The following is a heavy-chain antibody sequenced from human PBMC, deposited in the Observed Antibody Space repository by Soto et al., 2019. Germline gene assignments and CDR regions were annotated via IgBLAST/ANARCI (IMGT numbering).Heavy chain of an antibody. CDR3: AKGSGEVPTNWFDP. V-gene: IGHV3-23*01. D-gene: IGHD6-19*01. J-gene: IGHJ5*02. CDR2: VSRSGAAT. Sequence: EVQLLESGGGLVQPGGSLRLSCAASGYTFSKYAMIWVRQAPGQGLDWVAGVSRSGAATYYADPVKGRFTISRDNSKNTLSLQMNSLRAEDTALYYCAKGSGEVPTNWFDPWGQGTLVTVSS. CDR1: GYTFSKYA.